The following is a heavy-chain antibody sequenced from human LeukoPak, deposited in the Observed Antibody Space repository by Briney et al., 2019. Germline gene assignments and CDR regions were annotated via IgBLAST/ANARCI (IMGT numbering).Heavy chain of an antibody. CDR1: GFRLSTYA. D-gene: IGHD6-25*01. CDR3: AKSDPLMTAAGIFDY. CDR2: ISGSTGST. Sequence: PGGSLRLSCAASGFRLSTYAMSWVRQAPGKGLEWISGISGSTGSTYYADSVKGRFTISRDNSKNTLYLQMNTLRAEDTAVYYCAKSDPLMTAAGIFDYWGQGTLVTVSS. V-gene: IGHV3-23*01. J-gene: IGHJ4*02.